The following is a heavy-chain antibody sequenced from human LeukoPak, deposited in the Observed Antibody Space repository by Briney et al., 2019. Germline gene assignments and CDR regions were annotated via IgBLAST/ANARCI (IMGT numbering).Heavy chain of an antibody. D-gene: IGHD2-8*01. J-gene: IGHJ4*02. CDR2: INPNSGGT. CDR1: GYTFTGYY. CDR3: ARACSYCTNGVCLYYFDY. Sequence: ASVKVSCKASGYTFTGYYMHWVRQAPGQGLEWMGWINPNSGGTNYAQKFQGRVTMTRDTSISTAYMELSRLRSDDTAVYYCARACSYCTNGVCLYYFDYWGQGTLVTVSS. V-gene: IGHV1-2*02.